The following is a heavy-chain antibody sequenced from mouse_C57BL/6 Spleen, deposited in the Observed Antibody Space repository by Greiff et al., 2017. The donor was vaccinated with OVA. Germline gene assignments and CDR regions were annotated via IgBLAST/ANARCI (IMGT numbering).Heavy chain of an antibody. D-gene: IGHD1-1*01. Sequence: EVQLVESGGGLVQPGGSLSLSCAASGFTFTDYYMSWVRQPPGKALEWLGFIRNKANGYTTEYSASVKGRFTISRDNSQSILYLQMNALRAEDSATYYCARYDLLYCFDYWGQGTTLTVSS. J-gene: IGHJ2*01. CDR2: IRNKANGYTT. CDR3: ARYDLLYCFDY. CDR1: GFTFTDYY. V-gene: IGHV7-3*01.